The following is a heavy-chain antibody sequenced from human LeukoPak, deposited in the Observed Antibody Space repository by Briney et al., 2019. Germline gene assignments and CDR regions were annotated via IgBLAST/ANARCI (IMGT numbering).Heavy chain of an antibody. CDR1: GFTFDDYA. Sequence: PGRSLRLSCAASGFTFDDYAMHWVRQAPGKGLEWVSGISWNSGSIGYADSVKGRFIISRDNAKNSLYLQMNSLRAEDTALYYCAKEAVAGRHIDYWGQGTLVTVSS. D-gene: IGHD6-19*01. CDR2: ISWNSGSI. V-gene: IGHV3-9*01. J-gene: IGHJ4*02. CDR3: AKEAVAGRHIDY.